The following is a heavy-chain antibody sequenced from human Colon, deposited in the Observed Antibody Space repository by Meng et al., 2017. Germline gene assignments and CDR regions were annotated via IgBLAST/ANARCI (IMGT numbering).Heavy chain of an antibody. CDR3: AKNRAEWELLIDY. J-gene: IGHJ4*02. D-gene: IGHD1-26*01. CDR2: ISGGPGST. V-gene: IGHV3-23*04. Sequence: GQVVESGGGLFQPGGSLRLSCAASGFTLSTYAMSWVRQAPGMGLEWVSAISGGPGSTYYADSVKGRFTISRDNSKNTLYLQMNSLRAEDAAVYYCAKNRAEWELLIDYWGQGTLVTVSS. CDR1: GFTLSTYA.